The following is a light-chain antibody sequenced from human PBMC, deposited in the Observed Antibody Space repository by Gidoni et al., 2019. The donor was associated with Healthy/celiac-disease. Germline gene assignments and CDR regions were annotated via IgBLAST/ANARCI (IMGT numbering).Light chain of an antibody. CDR2: WAS. CDR1: QSCLSSSHNKNY. CDR3: QQYYGTPWT. J-gene: IGKJ1*01. V-gene: IGKV4-1*01. Sequence: DFVMTQSPDSLAVSLGERATINCKSSQSCLSSSHNKNYLAWNQQKPGQPPKLLIYWASTRESGVPDRFSGNGSGIDFTLTISSLQAEDVAVYYCQQYYGTPWTFGQGTKVEIK.